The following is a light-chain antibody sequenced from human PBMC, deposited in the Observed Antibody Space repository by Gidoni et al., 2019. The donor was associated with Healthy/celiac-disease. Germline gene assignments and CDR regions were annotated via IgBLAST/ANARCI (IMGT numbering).Light chain of an antibody. CDR3: SSYTSSSTQV. V-gene: IGLV2-14*01. CDR1: SSDVGGYNY. CDR2: KVR. Sequence: QSALTQSASVSGSPGQSITISCTGTSSDVGGYNYVPWYQQHPGKAPKLMIYKVRNRPSGVPDRFSGSKSGDTASLTISGLQAEDEADYYCSSYTSSSTQVFGTGTKVTVL. J-gene: IGLJ1*01.